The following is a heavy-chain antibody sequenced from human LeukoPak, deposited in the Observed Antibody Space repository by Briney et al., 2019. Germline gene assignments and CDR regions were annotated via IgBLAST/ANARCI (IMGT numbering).Heavy chain of an antibody. V-gene: IGHV1-2*02. J-gene: IGHJ3*02. Sequence: ASVKVSCKASGYTFTGYYMHWVRQAPGQGLEWMGWINPNSGGINYAQKFQGRVTMTRDTSISTAYMELSRLRSDDTAVYYCARDYGGYNWNYLYAFDIWGQGTMVTVSS. D-gene: IGHD1-7*01. CDR3: ARDYGGYNWNYLYAFDI. CDR2: INPNSGGI. CDR1: GYTFTGYY.